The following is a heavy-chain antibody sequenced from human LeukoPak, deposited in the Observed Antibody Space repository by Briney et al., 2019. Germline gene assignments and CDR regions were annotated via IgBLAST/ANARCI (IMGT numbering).Heavy chain of an antibody. CDR1: GYTFTSYD. Sequence: GASVKVSCTASGYTFTSYDINWVRQAPGQGLEWMGWMNPNSGNTGYAQKFQGRVTMTRNTSISTAYMGLSSLRSEDTAVYYCARVGEEWAYYYYYYYMDVWGKGTTVTVSS. J-gene: IGHJ6*03. CDR2: MNPNSGNT. V-gene: IGHV1-8*01. D-gene: IGHD1-26*01. CDR3: ARVGEEWAYYYYYYYMDV.